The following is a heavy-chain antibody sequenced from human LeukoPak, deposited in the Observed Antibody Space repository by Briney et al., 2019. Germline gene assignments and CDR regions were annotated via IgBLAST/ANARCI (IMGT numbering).Heavy chain of an antibody. D-gene: IGHD6-25*01. CDR1: DGSISSSYYY. CDR2: IFHSGST. V-gene: IGHV4-39*07. Sequence: PSETLSLTCTVSDGSISSSYYYWGWIRQPPGKGLEWIGSIFHSGSTYYNPSLKSRITISVDTSKNQFSLKLSSVTAADTAVYYCARAAASHAFDIWGQGTMVTVSS. CDR3: ARAAASHAFDI. J-gene: IGHJ3*02.